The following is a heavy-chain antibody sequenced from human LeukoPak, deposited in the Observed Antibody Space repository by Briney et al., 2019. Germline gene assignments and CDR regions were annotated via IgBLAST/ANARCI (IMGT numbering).Heavy chain of an antibody. CDR3: ARGRTRRSYDYVWGSQDPYDY. CDR2: IYYSGST. J-gene: IGHJ4*02. Sequence: SETLSLTCTVSGGSISSYYWSWIRQPPGKGLEWIGYIYYSGSTNYNPSLKSRVTISVDTSKNQFSLKLSSVTAADTAVYYCARGRTRRSYDYVWGSQDPYDYWGQGTLVTVSS. V-gene: IGHV4-59*12. D-gene: IGHD3-16*01. CDR1: GGSISSYY.